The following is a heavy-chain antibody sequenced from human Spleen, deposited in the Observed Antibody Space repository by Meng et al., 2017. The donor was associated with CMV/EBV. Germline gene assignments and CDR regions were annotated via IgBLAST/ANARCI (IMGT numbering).Heavy chain of an antibody. Sequence: GESLKISCATSGFTFSSYAMTWVRQAPGKGLEWVSAISASADRTYYADSVKGRFTISRDNSKNTLYLQMYSLRAEDTAVYYCAKLESPIVYEKIFDIWGQGTMVTVSS. V-gene: IGHV3-23*01. CDR2: ISASADRT. CDR1: GFTFSSYA. D-gene: IGHD2/OR15-2a*01. J-gene: IGHJ3*02. CDR3: AKLESPIVYEKIFDI.